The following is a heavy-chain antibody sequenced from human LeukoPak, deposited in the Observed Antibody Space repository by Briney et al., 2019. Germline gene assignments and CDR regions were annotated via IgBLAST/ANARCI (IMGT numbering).Heavy chain of an antibody. D-gene: IGHD5-24*01. CDR3: ASGSLGDGYGVGDYYQYMDV. J-gene: IGHJ6*03. Sequence: SVKVSCKASGGTFNSYAISWVRQAPGQGLEWMGGIMPLFGTANYAQKFQGRVKFTTDESASTAYMEVSSLRSEDTAVYYCASGSLGDGYGVGDYYQYMDVWGKGTTVTVSS. CDR2: IMPLFGTA. V-gene: IGHV1-69*05. CDR1: GGTFNSYA.